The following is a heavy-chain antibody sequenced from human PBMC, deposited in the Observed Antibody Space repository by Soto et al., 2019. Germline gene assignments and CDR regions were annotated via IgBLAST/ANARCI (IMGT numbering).Heavy chain of an antibody. CDR2: IYYSGST. J-gene: IGHJ4*02. V-gene: IGHV4-30-4*01. CDR1: GGSISSGDYY. D-gene: IGHD2-21*02. Sequence: QVQLQESGPGLVKPSQTLSLTCTVSGGSISSGDYYWSWIRQPPGKGLEWIGYIYYSGSTYYNPSRKRRVTISVATSKSQFSLKLSYVTAADTAVYYCARVEYGGNSPPYYFDYWGQGTLVTVSS. CDR3: ARVEYGGNSPPYYFDY.